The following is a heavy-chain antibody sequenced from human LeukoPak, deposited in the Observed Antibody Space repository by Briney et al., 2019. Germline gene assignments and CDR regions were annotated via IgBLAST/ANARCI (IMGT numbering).Heavy chain of an antibody. CDR2: IYPGDSDT. CDR3: ARGKNDYGDPRGAFDI. CDR1: GYSFTSYW. J-gene: IGHJ3*02. Sequence: GESLKIPCKGSGYSFTSYWIGWVRQMPGKGLEWMGIIYPGDSDTRYSPSFQGQVTISADKSISTAYLQWSSLKASDTAMYYCARGKNDYGDPRGAFDIWGQGTMVTVSS. D-gene: IGHD4-17*01. V-gene: IGHV5-51*01.